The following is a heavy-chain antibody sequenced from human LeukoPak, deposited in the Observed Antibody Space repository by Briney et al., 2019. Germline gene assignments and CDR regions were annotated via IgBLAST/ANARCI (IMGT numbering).Heavy chain of an antibody. J-gene: IGHJ4*02. CDR1: GFTFDDYA. CDR3: ARGGDCGGDCYRFDY. Sequence: GGSLRLSCAASGFTFDDYAMHWVRQAPGKGLEWVSGISWNSGSIGYADSVKGRFTISRDNAKNSLYLQMNSLRAEDTAVYYCARGGDCGGDCYRFDYWGQGTLVTVSS. V-gene: IGHV3-9*01. CDR2: ISWNSGSI. D-gene: IGHD2-21*02.